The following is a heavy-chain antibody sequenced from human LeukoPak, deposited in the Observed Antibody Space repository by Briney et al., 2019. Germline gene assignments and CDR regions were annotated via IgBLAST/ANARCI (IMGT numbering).Heavy chain of an antibody. Sequence: GGSLRLSCAASGIIFSNYWMHWVRQAPGKGLVWVSRINRVGSSTSYADSVKGRFTISRDNAKNTLYLQMNSLRAEDTAVYYCARGGGYSYSSFDYWGQGTLVTVSS. CDR1: GIIFSNYW. D-gene: IGHD5-18*01. CDR2: INRVGSST. J-gene: IGHJ4*02. V-gene: IGHV3-74*01. CDR3: ARGGGYSYSSFDY.